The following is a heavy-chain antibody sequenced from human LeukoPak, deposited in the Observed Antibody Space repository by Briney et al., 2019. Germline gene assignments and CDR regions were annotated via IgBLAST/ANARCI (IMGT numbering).Heavy chain of an antibody. CDR2: IYYSGST. CDR3: ARIANCSSTSYYLGRVYYYYYMDV. Sequence: SETLSLTCTVSGGSISSGGYYWSWIRQHPGKGLEWIGYIYYSGSTYYNSSLKSRVTISVDTSKNQFSLKLSSVTAADTAVYYCARIANCSSTSYYLGRVYYYYYMDVWGKGTTVTVSS. V-gene: IGHV4-31*03. D-gene: IGHD2-2*01. J-gene: IGHJ6*03. CDR1: GGSISSGGYY.